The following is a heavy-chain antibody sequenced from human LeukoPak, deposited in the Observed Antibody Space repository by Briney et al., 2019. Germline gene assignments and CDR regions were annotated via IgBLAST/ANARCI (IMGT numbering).Heavy chain of an antibody. Sequence: GRSLRLSCAASGGTFSSYAISWVRQAPGQGLEWMGGIIPIFGTANYAQKFQGRVTITADESTSTAYMELSSLRSEDTAVYYCARNLDRSYYDFWSGYYVGMDVWGQGTTVTVSS. J-gene: IGHJ6*02. D-gene: IGHD3-3*01. V-gene: IGHV1-69*01. CDR2: IIPIFGTA. CDR3: ARNLDRSYYDFWSGYYVGMDV. CDR1: GGTFSSYA.